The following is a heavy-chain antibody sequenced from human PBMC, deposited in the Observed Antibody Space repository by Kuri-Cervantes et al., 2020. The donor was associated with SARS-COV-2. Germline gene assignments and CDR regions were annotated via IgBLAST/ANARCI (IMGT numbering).Heavy chain of an antibody. CDR2: IYPGDSDT. V-gene: IGHV5-51*01. CDR1: GYSITSYW. J-gene: IGHJ6*02. D-gene: IGHD6-13*01. CDR3: ARGQQLRGFYYYYGMDV. Sequence: GGSLRLSCKGSGYSITSYWIGWVRQMPGKGLEWMGIIYPGDSDTRYSPSFQGQVTISADKSISTAYLQWSSLKASDTAMYYCARGQQLRGFYYYYGMDVWGQGTTVTVSS.